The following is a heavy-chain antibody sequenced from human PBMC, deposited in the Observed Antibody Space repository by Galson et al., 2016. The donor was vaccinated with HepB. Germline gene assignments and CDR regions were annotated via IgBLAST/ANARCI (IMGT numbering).Heavy chain of an antibody. CDR1: GFTFSDYG. J-gene: IGHJ6*02. CDR3: ARVDGRYCGTNCHLFSADHYYGMDV. V-gene: IGHV3-33*01. CDR2: IWYDGSIK. D-gene: IGHD2-21*01. Sequence: SLRLSCAASGFTFSDYGMHWVRQAPGKGLEWVAIIWYDGSIKYYVDSVKGRFTISRNNSKNTLYLQMDSLRAEDTAVYYCARVDGRYCGTNCHLFSADHYYGMDVWGQGTTVTVSS.